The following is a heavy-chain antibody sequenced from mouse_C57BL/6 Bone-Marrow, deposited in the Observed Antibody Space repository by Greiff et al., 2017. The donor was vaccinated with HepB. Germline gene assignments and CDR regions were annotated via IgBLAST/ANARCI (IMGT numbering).Heavy chain of an antibody. CDR2: IDPENGDT. CDR1: GFNIKDDY. V-gene: IGHV14-4*01. J-gene: IGHJ2*01. Sequence: EVQLQQSGAELVRPGASVKLSCTASGFNIKDDYMHWVKQRPEQGLEWIGWIDPENGDTEYASKFQGKATITADTSSNTAYLQLSSLTSEDTAVYYCTTTVITTVAFDYWGQGTTLTVSS. CDR3: TTTVITTVAFDY. D-gene: IGHD1-1*01.